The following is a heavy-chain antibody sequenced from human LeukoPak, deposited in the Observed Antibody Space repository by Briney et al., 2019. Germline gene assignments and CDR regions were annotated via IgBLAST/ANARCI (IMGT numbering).Heavy chain of an antibody. CDR3: AREGYYDSSGYRLNAFDI. Sequence: SDGSSTSYADSVKGRFTISRDNAKNTLYLQMNSLRAEDTAVYYCAREGYYDSSGYRLNAFDIWGQGTMVTVSS. V-gene: IGHV3-74*01. CDR2: SDGSST. J-gene: IGHJ3*02. D-gene: IGHD3-22*01.